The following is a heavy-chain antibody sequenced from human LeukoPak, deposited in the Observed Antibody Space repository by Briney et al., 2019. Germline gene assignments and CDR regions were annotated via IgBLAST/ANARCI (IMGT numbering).Heavy chain of an antibody. D-gene: IGHD4/OR15-4a*01. CDR3: ARRAGAYSHPYDY. J-gene: IGHJ4*02. CDR2: ISGSGGYT. Sequence: GGSLRLSCAVSGFTFSSYGMIWVRQAPGKGLEWVSGISGSGGYTYYADSVKGRFTISRDNSKNTLYLQMNSLRAEDTAVYYCARRAGAYSHPYDYWGQGTLVTVSS. CDR1: GFTFSSYG. V-gene: IGHV3-23*01.